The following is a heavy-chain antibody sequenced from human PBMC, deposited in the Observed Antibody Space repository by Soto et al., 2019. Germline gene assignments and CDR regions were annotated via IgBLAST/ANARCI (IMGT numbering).Heavy chain of an antibody. CDR1: GYTLTELS. J-gene: IGHJ4*02. CDR2: FDPEDGET. V-gene: IGHV1-24*01. CDR3: ATYPYDSSGSFLEGFDY. D-gene: IGHD3-22*01. Sequence: ASVKVSCKVSGYTLTELSMHWVRQAPGKGLEWMGGFDPEDGETIYAQKFQGRVTMTEDTSTDTAYMELSSLRSEDTAVYYCATYPYDSSGSFLEGFDYWGELHLVT.